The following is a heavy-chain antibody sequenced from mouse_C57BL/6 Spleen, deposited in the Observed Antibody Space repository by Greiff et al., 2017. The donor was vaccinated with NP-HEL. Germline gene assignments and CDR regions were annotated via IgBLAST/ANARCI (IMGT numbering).Heavy chain of an antibody. D-gene: IGHD1-1*01. Sequence: QVQLQQSGPELVKPGASVKISCKASGYAFSSSWMNWVKQRPGKGLEWIGRIYPGDGDTNYNGKFKGKATLTADKSSSTAYMQLSSLTSEDSAVYFCASYGSSLYYFDYWGKGTTLTVSS. CDR2: IYPGDGDT. V-gene: IGHV1-82*01. J-gene: IGHJ2*01. CDR3: ASYGSSLYYFDY. CDR1: GYAFSSSW.